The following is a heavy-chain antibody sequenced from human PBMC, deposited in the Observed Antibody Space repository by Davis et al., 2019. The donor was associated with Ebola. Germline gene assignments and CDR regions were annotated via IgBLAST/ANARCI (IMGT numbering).Heavy chain of an antibody. J-gene: IGHJ4*02. V-gene: IGHV3-74*01. CDR2: INSDGSGT. Sequence: PGGSLRLSCVASGFTFSSYWMHWVRQAPGKGLVWVSRINSDGSGTSYADSVKGRFTISRDDAKSTLYLQRNSLRAEDTAVYYCARHVETADYWGQGTLVTVSS. CDR3: ARHVETADY. D-gene: IGHD5-18*01. CDR1: GFTFSSYW.